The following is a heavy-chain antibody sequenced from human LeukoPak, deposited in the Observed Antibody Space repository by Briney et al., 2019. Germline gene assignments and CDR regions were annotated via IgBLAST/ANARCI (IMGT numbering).Heavy chain of an antibody. D-gene: IGHD4-17*01. CDR2: IYYSGST. CDR1: GGSISSGGYY. V-gene: IGHV4-30-4*08. J-gene: IGHJ6*02. Sequence: SQTLSLTCTVSGGSISSGGYYWSWIRQPPGKGLEWIGYIYYSGSTYYNPSLKSRVTISVDTSKNQFSLKLSSVTAADTAVYYCASSTVTTFGYYYGMDVWGQGTTVTVSS. CDR3: ASSTVTTFGYYYGMDV.